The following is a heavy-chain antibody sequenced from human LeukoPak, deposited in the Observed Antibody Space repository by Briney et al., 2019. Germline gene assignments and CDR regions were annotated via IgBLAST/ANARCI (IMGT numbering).Heavy chain of an antibody. CDR1: GYTFTSYD. J-gene: IGHJ6*02. D-gene: IGHD2-15*01. CDR2: MNPNTGAT. V-gene: IGHV1-8*01. Sequence: ASVKVSCKASGYTFTSYDINWVRQATGQGLEWMGWMNPNTGATGYAQGFQGRVTMTRDTSASTAYMELSSLRSEDTAVYYCARDLEYCSGGSCLYYYYGMDVWGQGTTVTVSS. CDR3: ARDLEYCSGGSCLYYYYGMDV.